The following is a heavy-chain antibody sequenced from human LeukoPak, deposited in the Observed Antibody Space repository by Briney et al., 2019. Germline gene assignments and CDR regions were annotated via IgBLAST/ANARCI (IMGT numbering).Heavy chain of an antibody. CDR1: GFIFSRYW. CDR3: ARYGNGEWLAHYAFDV. D-gene: IGHD6-19*01. V-gene: IGHV3-7*01. CDR2: INQDESER. J-gene: IGHJ3*01. Sequence: GGSLRLSCATPGFIFSRYWMSWVRQAPGKGLEWVANINQDESERNYVDSVKGRFTISRDNAKNSLDLQMNSLRAEDTAVYYCARYGNGEWLAHYAFDVWGQGTMVTVAS.